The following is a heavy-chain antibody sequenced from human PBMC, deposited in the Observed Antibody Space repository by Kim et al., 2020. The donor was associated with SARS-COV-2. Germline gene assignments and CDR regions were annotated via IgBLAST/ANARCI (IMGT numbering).Heavy chain of an antibody. D-gene: IGHD3-9*01. J-gene: IGHJ6*02. CDR2: INHSGST. CDR3: ARRAPDYYDILTGLSVGGRDV. V-gene: IGHV4-34*01. Sequence: SETLSLTCAVYGGSFSGYYWSWIRQPPGKGLEWIGEINHSGSTNYNPSLKSRVTISVDTSKNQFSRKLSSVTAADTAVYYCARRAPDYYDILTGLSVGGRDVWGQGTTVTVSS. CDR1: GGSFSGYY.